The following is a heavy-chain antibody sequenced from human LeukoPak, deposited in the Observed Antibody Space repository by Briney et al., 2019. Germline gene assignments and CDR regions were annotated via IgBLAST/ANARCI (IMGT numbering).Heavy chain of an antibody. CDR3: AKAKPFYDNSGYYPDY. Sequence: GGSLRLSCAASGFTFSSYGMHWVRQAPGKGLEWVAFIRYDGSNKYYAGYVKGRFTISRDKSKNTLYLQMNSLRPEDTAVYYCAKAKPFYDNSGYYPDYWGQGTLVTVSS. V-gene: IGHV3-30*02. CDR2: IRYDGSNK. J-gene: IGHJ4*02. CDR1: GFTFSSYG. D-gene: IGHD3-22*01.